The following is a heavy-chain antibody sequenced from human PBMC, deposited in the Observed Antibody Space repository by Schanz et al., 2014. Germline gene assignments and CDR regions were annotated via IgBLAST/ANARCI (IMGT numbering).Heavy chain of an antibody. V-gene: IGHV3-30*03. CDR2: VSSDGNND. CDR1: GFTFSSHW. D-gene: IGHD3-3*01. J-gene: IGHJ4*02. CDR3: VRDSFFAFDY. Sequence: VQLVESGGGWVQPGGSLRLSCAASGFTFSSHWMHWVRQAPGKGLEWVALVSSDGNNDYYTDSVKGRFTISRDNSKNTVHLQMNSLRAEDTAVYYCVRDSFFAFDYWGQGTLVTVSS.